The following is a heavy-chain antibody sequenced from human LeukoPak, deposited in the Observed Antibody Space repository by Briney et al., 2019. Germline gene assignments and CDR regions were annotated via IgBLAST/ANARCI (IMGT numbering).Heavy chain of an antibody. Sequence: GGSLRLSCAASGFTFDDYAMHCVPQAPGKGLECGSGISWNSGSIVYAESVKGRFTISRDNAKNSLYLQMNSLRAEDTALYYCAKGGPGGYYGSGRMDYWGQGTLVTVSS. CDR2: ISWNSGSI. D-gene: IGHD3-10*01. V-gene: IGHV3-9*01. J-gene: IGHJ4*02. CDR1: GFTFDDYA. CDR3: AKGGPGGYYGSGRMDY.